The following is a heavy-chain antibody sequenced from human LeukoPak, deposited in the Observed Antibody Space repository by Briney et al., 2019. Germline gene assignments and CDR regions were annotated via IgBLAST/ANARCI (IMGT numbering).Heavy chain of an antibody. J-gene: IGHJ6*03. CDR3: AKGPRDYYHMDV. CDR1: GFTFDDYA. CDR2: ISWNSGSI. Sequence: PGGSLRLSCAASGFTFDDYAMHWVRQAPGKGLEWVSGISWNSGSIGYADSVKGRFTISRDNAKNSLYLQMNSLRAEDTALYYCAKGPRDYYHMDVWGKGTTVTVSS. V-gene: IGHV3-9*01.